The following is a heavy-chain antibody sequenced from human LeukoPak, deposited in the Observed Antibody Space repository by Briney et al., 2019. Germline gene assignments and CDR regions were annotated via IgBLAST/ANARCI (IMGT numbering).Heavy chain of an antibody. CDR3: ARDSVATDAFDI. J-gene: IGHJ3*02. V-gene: IGHV4-61*02. D-gene: IGHD2-15*01. Sequence: SETLSLTCTVSGYSISSGYYWGWIRQPAGKGLEWIGRIYTSGSTNYNPSLKSRVTISVDTSKNQFSLKLSSVTAADTAVYYCARDSVATDAFDIWGQGTMVTVSS. CDR2: IYTSGST. CDR1: GYSISSGYY.